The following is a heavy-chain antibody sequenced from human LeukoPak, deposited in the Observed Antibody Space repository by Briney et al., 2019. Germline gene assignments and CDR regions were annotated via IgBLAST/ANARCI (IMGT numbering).Heavy chain of an antibody. CDR1: GYTFTCYY. CDR3: ARDIGQRVTGTPDDY. CDR2: VNTKSGGT. Sequence: ASVKVSCKATGYTFTCYYIHWVRQAPGQGLEWMGWVNTKSGGTNYAQKFQGRVTMTRDTSISTAYMELSSLRSDDTAVYYCARDIGQRVTGTPDDYWGQGTLVTVSS. D-gene: IGHD1-7*01. V-gene: IGHV1-2*02. J-gene: IGHJ4*02.